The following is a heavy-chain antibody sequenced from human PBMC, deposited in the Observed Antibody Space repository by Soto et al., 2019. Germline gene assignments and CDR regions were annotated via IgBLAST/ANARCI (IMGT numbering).Heavy chain of an antibody. CDR3: ARDLAGSSWHEIYYYYYGMDV. Sequence: QVQLVESGGGVVQPGRSLRLSCAASGFTFSSYGMHWVRQAPGKGLEWVAVIWYDGSNKYYADSVKGRFTISRDNSKNTLYLQMNSLRAEDTAVYYCARDLAGSSWHEIYYYYYGMDVWGQGTTVTVSS. J-gene: IGHJ6*02. D-gene: IGHD6-13*01. V-gene: IGHV3-33*01. CDR2: IWYDGSNK. CDR1: GFTFSSYG.